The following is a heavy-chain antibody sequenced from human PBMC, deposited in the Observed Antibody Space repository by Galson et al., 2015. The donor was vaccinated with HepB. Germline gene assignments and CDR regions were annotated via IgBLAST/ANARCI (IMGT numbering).Heavy chain of an antibody. CDR2: TYYRSKWYN. Sequence: CAISGDSVSSTSAAWNWIRQSPSRGLEWLGRTYYRSKWYNDYAVSVKSRITINPDTSKNQFSLQLNSVTPEDTAVYYCARDSGGGIRSPSRYYYYYGLDVWGQGTTVTVSS. J-gene: IGHJ6*02. CDR3: ARDSGGGIRSPSRYYYYYGLDV. V-gene: IGHV6-1*01. CDR1: GDSVSSTSAA. D-gene: IGHD3-10*01.